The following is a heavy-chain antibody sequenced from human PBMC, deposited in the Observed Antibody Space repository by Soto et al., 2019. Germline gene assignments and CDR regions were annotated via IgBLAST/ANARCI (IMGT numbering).Heavy chain of an antibody. D-gene: IGHD2-8*01. J-gene: IGHJ5*02. CDR2: IYYAGND. Sequence: SEARSLTCTVSGGSISNGAYCCGWTRQAPGKGLEWIGSIYYAGNDYQNPSLKHRLTISVDTSKNQFSLSLTSVTAADTALYHCARPGMVKNWFDPWGQGTLVT. V-gene: IGHV4-39*01. CDR1: GGSISNGAYC. CDR3: ARPGMVKNWFDP.